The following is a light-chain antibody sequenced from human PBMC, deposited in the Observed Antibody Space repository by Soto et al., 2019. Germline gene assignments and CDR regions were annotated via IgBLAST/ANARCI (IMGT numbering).Light chain of an antibody. CDR1: QSISSW. V-gene: IGKV1-5*03. J-gene: IGKJ1*01. Sequence: DIQMTQSPSTLSASVGDRVTITCRASQSISSWLAWYQQKPGKAPNLLIFKASTLDSGVPSRFIGSGSVTEFTLTISSLQPEDVATYFCQQYNTYSGTVGQGTKVDIK. CDR2: KAS. CDR3: QQYNTYSGT.